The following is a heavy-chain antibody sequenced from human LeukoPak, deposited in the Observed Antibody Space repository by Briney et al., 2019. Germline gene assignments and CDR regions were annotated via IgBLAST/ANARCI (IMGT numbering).Heavy chain of an antibody. J-gene: IGHJ4*02. Sequence: KPSETLSLTCTVSGASISSQYWGWIRQPPGKGLEWIGNFYYSGTNYNPSLESRVTISVDTSNNQFSLSVSSVTAADTAVYYCTRVSYYGTQPPDRGQGTLVTVSS. V-gene: IGHV4-59*11. CDR3: TRVSYYGTQPPD. CDR1: GASISSQY. CDR2: FYYSGT. D-gene: IGHD3-10*01.